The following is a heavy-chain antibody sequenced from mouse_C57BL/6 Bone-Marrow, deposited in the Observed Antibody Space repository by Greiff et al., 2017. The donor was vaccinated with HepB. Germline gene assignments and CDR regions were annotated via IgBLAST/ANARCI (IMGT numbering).Heavy chain of an antibody. CDR2: ISSGSSTI. J-gene: IGHJ4*01. V-gene: IGHV5-17*01. Sequence: GVEWVAYISSGSSTIYYADTVKGRFTISRDNAKNTLFLQMTSLRSEDTAMYYCARTYYYGSSYDYYAMDYWGQGTSVTVSS. D-gene: IGHD1-1*01. CDR3: ARTYYYGSSYDYYAMDY.